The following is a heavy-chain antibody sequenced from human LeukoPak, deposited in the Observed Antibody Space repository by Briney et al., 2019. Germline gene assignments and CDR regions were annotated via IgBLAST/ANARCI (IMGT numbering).Heavy chain of an antibody. CDR1: GYTFTSYD. V-gene: IGHV1-8*01. D-gene: IGHD6-13*01. CDR2: MNPNSGNT. J-gene: IGHJ4*02. Sequence: ASVKVSCKASGYTFTSYDINWVRQATGQGLEWMGWMNPNSGNTGYAQKFQGRVTMTRNTSISTAYMELSSLRSEDTAVYYCARDSCTKGCWYQVWAYFDYWGQGTLVTVSS. CDR3: ARDSCTKGCWYQVWAYFDY.